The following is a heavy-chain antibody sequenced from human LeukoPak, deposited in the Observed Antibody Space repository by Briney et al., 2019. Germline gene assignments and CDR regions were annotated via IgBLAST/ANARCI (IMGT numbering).Heavy chain of an antibody. D-gene: IGHD6-13*01. CDR1: GYSFTSYW. CDR2: IYPGDSDT. V-gene: IGHV5-51*01. Sequence: GESLKISCKGSGYSFTSYWIGWVRQMPGKGLEWMGIIYPGDSDTRYSPSFQGQVTISADKSNSTAYLQWSSLKASDTAMYYCASQLQIAAADAGAFDIWGQGTMVTVSS. J-gene: IGHJ3*02. CDR3: ASQLQIAAADAGAFDI.